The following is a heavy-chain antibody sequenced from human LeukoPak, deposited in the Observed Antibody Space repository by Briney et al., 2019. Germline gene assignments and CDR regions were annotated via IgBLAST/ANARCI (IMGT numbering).Heavy chain of an antibody. D-gene: IGHD1-1*01. J-gene: IGHJ4*02. CDR3: ARGGERNDY. Sequence: GGSLRLSCAASGFTLSSYWMNWVRQAPGKGLEWVANIKQDGSEKYYVDSVKGRFTISRDNAKNSLYLQMNSLRAEDTAVYYCARGGERNDYWGQGTLVTVSS. CDR1: GFTLSSYW. CDR2: IKQDGSEK. V-gene: IGHV3-7*01.